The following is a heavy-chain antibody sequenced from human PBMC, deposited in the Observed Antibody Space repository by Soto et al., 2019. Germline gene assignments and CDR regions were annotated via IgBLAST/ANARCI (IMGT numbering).Heavy chain of an antibody. J-gene: IGHJ4*02. Sequence: EVRLLESGGGLVEPGGSLRLSCVASGFTLSSYVTSWVRQAPGKGLEWVSGISAGSGSTHYADSVKGRLTISRDDSKNTRYLQMNILRVEDTALYYCSKGWGDYWGQGTVVTVSS. CDR2: ISAGSGST. CDR3: SKGWGDY. CDR1: GFTLSSYV. V-gene: IGHV3-23*01. D-gene: IGHD1-26*01.